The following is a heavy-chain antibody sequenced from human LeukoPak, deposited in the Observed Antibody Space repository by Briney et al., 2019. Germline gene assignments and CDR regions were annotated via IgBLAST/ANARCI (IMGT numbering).Heavy chain of an antibody. V-gene: IGHV3-21*04. CDR1: GFTFSSYS. J-gene: IGHJ4*02. CDR3: ARVNARPGTSWYFDY. CDR2: ISSTSSVI. Sequence: GGSLRLSCAASGFTFSSYSMNWVRQAPGKGLEWVSSISSTSSVIFYADSVKGRFTISRDNARNSLYLQMNSLRAEDTAVYYCARVNARPGTSWYFDYWGQGTLVTVSS. D-gene: IGHD6-13*01.